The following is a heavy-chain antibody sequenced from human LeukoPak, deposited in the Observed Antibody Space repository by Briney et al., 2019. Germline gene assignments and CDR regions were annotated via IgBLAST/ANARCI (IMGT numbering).Heavy chain of an antibody. CDR3: ARVPYSSSWPGFDP. CDR2: IYHSGST. D-gene: IGHD6-13*01. Sequence: PSETLSLTCTVSGGSISSSSYYWGWIRQPPGKGLEWIGEIYHSGSTNYNPSLKSRVTISVDKSKNQFSLKLSSVTVADTAVYYCARVPYSSSWPGFDPWGQGTLVTVSS. J-gene: IGHJ5*02. V-gene: IGHV4-39*07. CDR1: GGSISSSSYY.